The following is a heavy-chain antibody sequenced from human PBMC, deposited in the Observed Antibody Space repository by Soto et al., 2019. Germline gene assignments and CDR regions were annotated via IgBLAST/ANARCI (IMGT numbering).Heavy chain of an antibody. CDR2: INDRGSI. J-gene: IGHJ2*01. D-gene: IGHD3-9*01. Sequence: QVQLQQWGAGPLRPLETLSLTCGVSGGSFSGYYWAWIRQSPGKGLEWIGEINDRGSINYNPSLQSRVSITVDTSKNHYSLNLRSVTAGNTAVYYCARESHDILTGAPWVWYFDLWGRGTLVTVSS. V-gene: IGHV4-34*01. CDR1: GGSFSGYY. CDR3: ARESHDILTGAPWVWYFDL.